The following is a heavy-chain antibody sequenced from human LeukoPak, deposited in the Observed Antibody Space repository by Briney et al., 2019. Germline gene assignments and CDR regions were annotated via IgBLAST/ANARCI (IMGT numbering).Heavy chain of an antibody. V-gene: IGHV3-30*18. J-gene: IGHJ3*02. D-gene: IGHD6-19*01. CDR1: GFTFSSYG. Sequence: PGRSLRLSCAASGFTFSSYGMHWVRQAPGKGLEWVAVISYDGSNKYYAESVKGRFTISRDNSKNTLYLQMNSLRAEDTAVYYCAKDRSGWVEAFDIWGQGTMVTVSS. CDR2: ISYDGSNK. CDR3: AKDRSGWVEAFDI.